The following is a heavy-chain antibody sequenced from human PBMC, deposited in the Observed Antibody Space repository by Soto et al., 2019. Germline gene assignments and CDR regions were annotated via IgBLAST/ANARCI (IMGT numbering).Heavy chain of an antibody. CDR2: FYYSGHT. V-gene: IGHV4-39*01. CDR1: GGSISDSSYY. Sequence: QLQLQESGPGLVKPSETLSLTCTVSGGSISDSSYYWVWIRQPPGKGLEWIGSFYYSGHTYYNSSLKSRVSLSGDTPENQFSLKLSSVTAADTAVYYCARQVVDGAVAGAGSFDFWGQGTLVHVSS. D-gene: IGHD6-19*01. J-gene: IGHJ4*02. CDR3: ARQVVDGAVAGAGSFDF.